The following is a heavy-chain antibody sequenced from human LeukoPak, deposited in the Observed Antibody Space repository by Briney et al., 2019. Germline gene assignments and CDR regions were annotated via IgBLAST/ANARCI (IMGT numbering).Heavy chain of an antibody. D-gene: IGHD5-18*01. V-gene: IGHV3-23*01. CDR1: GFTFSSYA. Sequence: GGSLRLSCAASGFTFSSYAMTWVRQAPGKGLEWVSNISGRGGSTYYADSVKGRFTISRDNSKNTLYLQMNSLRAEDTAVYYCARDASGYSYDINFDYWGQGTLVTVSS. CDR3: ARDASGYSYDINFDY. J-gene: IGHJ4*02. CDR2: ISGRGGST.